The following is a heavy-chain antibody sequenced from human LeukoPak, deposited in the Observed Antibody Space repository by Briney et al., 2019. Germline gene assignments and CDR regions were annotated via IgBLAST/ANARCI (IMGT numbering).Heavy chain of an antibody. Sequence: PGGSLRLSCAASGFTFSSYGMHWVRQAPGKGLEWVAVIWYDGSNKYYADSVKGRFTISRDNSKNTLYLQMNSLRAEDTAVYYCARDWGSSGYYFLDYWGQGTLVTVSS. CDR3: ARDWGSSGYYFLDY. CDR1: GFTFSSYG. J-gene: IGHJ4*02. CDR2: IWYDGSNK. V-gene: IGHV3-33*01. D-gene: IGHD3-22*01.